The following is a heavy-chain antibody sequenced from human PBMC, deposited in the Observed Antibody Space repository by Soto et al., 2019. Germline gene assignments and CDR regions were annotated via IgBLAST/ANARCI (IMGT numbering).Heavy chain of an antibody. CDR3: ASYTSGWYHNY. CDR1: GGSISSTYW. Sequence: SETLSLTWAVSGGSISSTYWWSWVRQSPEKGLEWIGEIYHSGTTNYNPSLKSRVTISVDKSENQFSLKLSSVTAADTAVYYCASYTSGWYHNYWGQGTLVTVSS. J-gene: IGHJ4*02. CDR2: IYHSGTT. V-gene: IGHV4-4*02. D-gene: IGHD6-19*01.